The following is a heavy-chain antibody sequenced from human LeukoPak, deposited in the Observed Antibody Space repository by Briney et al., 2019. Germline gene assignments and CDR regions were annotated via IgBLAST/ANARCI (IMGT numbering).Heavy chain of an antibody. Sequence: GGSLRLSCAASGFTFSSYSMNWVRQAPGKGLEWVSSISSSNSYIYYADSVKGRFTISRDNAKNSLYLQMNSLRAEDTAVYYCARGEYSSQPFDYWGQGTLVTVSS. CDR3: ARGEYSSQPFDY. D-gene: IGHD6-6*01. CDR2: ISSSNSYI. J-gene: IGHJ4*02. V-gene: IGHV3-21*01. CDR1: GFTFSSYS.